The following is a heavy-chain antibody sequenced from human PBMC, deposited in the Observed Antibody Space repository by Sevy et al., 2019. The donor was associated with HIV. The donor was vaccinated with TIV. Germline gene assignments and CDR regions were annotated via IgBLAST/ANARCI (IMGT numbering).Heavy chain of an antibody. J-gene: IGHJ6*02. CDR2: IRSKVYGGTT. Sequence: GGSLRLSCKVSGFTFGDYVMTWFRQAPGTGLEWVGFIRSKVYGGTTEYAASVKGRFIISRDDSKGIAYLRMNSLKTEDTGVYYCSRADYYGSDGGYYGMDVWGQRTTVTVSS. CDR1: GFTFGDYV. V-gene: IGHV3-49*03. CDR3: SRADYYGSDGGYYGMDV. D-gene: IGHD3-10*01.